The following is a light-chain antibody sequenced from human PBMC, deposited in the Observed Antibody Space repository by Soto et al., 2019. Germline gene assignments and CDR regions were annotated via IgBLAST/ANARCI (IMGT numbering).Light chain of an antibody. CDR2: DAS. J-gene: IGKJ3*01. Sequence: DIQMTQSPSTLSASVGDRVTITCRASQSISSWLAWYQQKPGKAPKLLIYDASSLESGVPSRFSGSGSGTEFTLTISSLQPDDVATYFCKQYNSYFFTGGPGTKVDIK. CDR3: KQYNSYFFT. V-gene: IGKV1-5*01. CDR1: QSISSW.